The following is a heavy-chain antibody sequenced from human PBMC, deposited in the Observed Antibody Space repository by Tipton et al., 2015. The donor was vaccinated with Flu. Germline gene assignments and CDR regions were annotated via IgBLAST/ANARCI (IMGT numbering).Heavy chain of an antibody. CDR3: ARDRSGSSSYYGAFDI. J-gene: IGHJ3*02. D-gene: IGHD3-10*01. V-gene: IGHV4-61*02. CDR1: GGSINSGSYY. Sequence: TLSLTCTVSGGSINSGSYYWSWIRQPAGQGLQWIGRIYTSGSTNYNFSLNSRVTISVDTSKNQFYLRLTSVTAADTAIYYCARDRSGSSSYYGAFDIWGQGTLVTVSS. CDR2: IYTSGST.